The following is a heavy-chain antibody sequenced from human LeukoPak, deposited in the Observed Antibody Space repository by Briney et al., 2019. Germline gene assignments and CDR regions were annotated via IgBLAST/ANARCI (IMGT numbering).Heavy chain of an antibody. J-gene: IGHJ4*02. V-gene: IGHV3-48*03. CDR2: ISSSGSTI. Sequence: PGGSLRLSCAASGFTFSSYEMNWVRQAPGKGLEWVSYISSSGSTIYYADSVKGRFTISRDNAKNSLYLQMNSLRAEDTAVYYCASGITYYYDSSGYGDYWGQGTLVTVSS. CDR3: ASGITYYYDSSGYGDY. CDR1: GFTFSSYE. D-gene: IGHD3-22*01.